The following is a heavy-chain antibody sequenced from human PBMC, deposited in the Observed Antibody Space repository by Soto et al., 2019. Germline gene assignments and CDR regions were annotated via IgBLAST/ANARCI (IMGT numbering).Heavy chain of an antibody. V-gene: IGHV4-59*01. CDR1: GGSISSYY. D-gene: IGHD3-10*01. Sequence: QVQLQESGPGLVKPSETLSLTCTVSGGSISSYYWSWIRQPPGKGLEWIGYIYYSGSTNYNPSLKSRVTISVDTSKNQFSLKLSSVTAADTAVYYCARGKEDYGSGSYDYWGQGTLVTVSS. CDR2: IYYSGST. CDR3: ARGKEDYGSGSYDY. J-gene: IGHJ4*02.